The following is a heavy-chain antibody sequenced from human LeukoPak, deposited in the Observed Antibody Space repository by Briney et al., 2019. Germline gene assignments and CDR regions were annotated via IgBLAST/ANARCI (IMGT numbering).Heavy chain of an antibody. CDR2: ISGNGART. V-gene: IGHV3-23*01. CDR3: AKVAEMDTILGKFDN. D-gene: IGHD5-24*01. Sequence: GGSLRLSCAASGFTFSSYAMSWVRQAPGKGLEWVSAISGNGARTYYADSVKGRFTISRDNSNNTLYLQMNSLRAEDTAVYYCAKVAEMDTILGKFDNWGQGTLVTVSS. J-gene: IGHJ5*02. CDR1: GFTFSSYA.